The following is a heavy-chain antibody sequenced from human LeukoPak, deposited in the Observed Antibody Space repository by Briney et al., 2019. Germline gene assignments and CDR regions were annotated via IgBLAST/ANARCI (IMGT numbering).Heavy chain of an antibody. CDR1: GGSISSYY. CDR3: ARGRSSSWYLDYYYMDV. V-gene: IGHV4-59*01. Sequence: PSETLSLTCTVSGGSISSYYWSWIRQPPGKGLEWIGYIYYSGSTNYNPSLKSRVTISVDTSKNQFSLKLSSVTAADTAVYYCARGRSSSWYLDYYYMDVWGKGTTVTVSS. D-gene: IGHD6-13*01. J-gene: IGHJ6*03. CDR2: IYYSGST.